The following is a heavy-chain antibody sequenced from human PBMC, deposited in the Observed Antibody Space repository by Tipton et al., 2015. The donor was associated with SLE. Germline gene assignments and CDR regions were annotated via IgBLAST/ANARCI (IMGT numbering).Heavy chain of an antibody. CDR3: ARDKPYDI. J-gene: IGHJ3*02. Sequence: TLSLTCTVSGDSINSHHWSWIRQSPGRGLEWIAYIYYSESNTESTNYNPSLKSRLTISGDTSKNQFSLKLTSVTAADTAVYYCARDKPYDIWGQGTMVTVSS. V-gene: IGHV4-59*11. CDR1: GDSINSHH. CDR2: IYYSESNTEST.